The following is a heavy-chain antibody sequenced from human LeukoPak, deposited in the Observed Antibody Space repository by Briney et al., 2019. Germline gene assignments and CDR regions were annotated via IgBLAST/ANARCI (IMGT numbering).Heavy chain of an antibody. J-gene: IGHJ4*02. V-gene: IGHV4-30-2*01. CDR3: ARIVVPAATTLLFDY. Sequence: PSETLSLTCTVSGGSISSGGYYWSWIRQPPGKGLEWIVYIYHSGSTYYNPSLKSRVTISVDRSKNQFSLKLSSVTAADTAVYYCARIVVPAATTLLFDYWGQGTLVTVSS. CDR1: GGSISSGGYY. CDR2: IYHSGST. D-gene: IGHD2-2*01.